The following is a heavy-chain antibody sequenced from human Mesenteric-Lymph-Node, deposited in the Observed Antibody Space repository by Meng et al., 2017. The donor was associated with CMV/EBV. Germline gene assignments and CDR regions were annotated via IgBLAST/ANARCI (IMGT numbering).Heavy chain of an antibody. CDR3: TRFAGYYYLYGLDV. J-gene: IGHJ6*02. V-gene: IGHV3-48*03. D-gene: IGHD1-14*01. CDR2: INTSGSTT. Sequence: GGSLRLSCAASEFTFTNYAMSWVRQAPGKGLEWISCINTSGSTTYYADSVKGRFTISRDNTENSLYLQMDSLRVEDTAVYYCTRFAGYYYLYGLDVWGQGTTVTVSS. CDR1: EFTFTNYA.